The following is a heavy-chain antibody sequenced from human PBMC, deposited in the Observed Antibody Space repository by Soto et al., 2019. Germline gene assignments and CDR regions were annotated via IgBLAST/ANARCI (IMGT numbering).Heavy chain of an antibody. D-gene: IGHD2-2*01. CDR1: GFTLRIYA. Sequence: GSLRRACSGSGFTLRIYAMHWVRQAPGKGLEYVSAISSNGGSTYYADSVKGRFTISRDNSKNTLYLQMSSLRAEETAVYYCVKDHAYCSSTSCYDYYYYYGMDVWGQGTTVTVYS. V-gene: IGHV3-64D*06. CDR2: ISSNGGST. CDR3: VKDHAYCSSTSCYDYYYYYGMDV. J-gene: IGHJ6*02.